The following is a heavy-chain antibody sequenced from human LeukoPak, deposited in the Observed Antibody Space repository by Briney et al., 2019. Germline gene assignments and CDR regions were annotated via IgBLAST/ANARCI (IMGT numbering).Heavy chain of an antibody. D-gene: IGHD2-21*02. CDR1: GYTFTSYG. Sequence: ASVKVSFKASGYTFTSYGISWVRQAPGQGLEWMGWISAYNGNTNYAQKFQGRVTMTTDTSTSTAYMELRSLRSDDTAVYYCARYYPKVVTLFNWFDPWGQGTLVTVSS. CDR2: ISAYNGNT. V-gene: IGHV1-18*01. J-gene: IGHJ5*02. CDR3: ARYYPKVVTLFNWFDP.